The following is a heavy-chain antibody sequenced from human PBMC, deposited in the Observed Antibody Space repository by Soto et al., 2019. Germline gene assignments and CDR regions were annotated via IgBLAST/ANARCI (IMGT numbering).Heavy chain of an antibody. CDR2: IYYSGST. V-gene: IGHV4-59*12. CDR1: GGSISSYY. J-gene: IGHJ6*02. CDR3: ARGLPRYGMDV. Sequence: ETLSLTCTVSGGSISSYYWTWIRQPPGKGLEWIGYIYYSGSTNYNPSLKSRVTISVATSKTQFSLKLSSVTAADTAVYYCARGLPRYGMDVWGQGTTVTVSS. D-gene: IGHD5-18*01.